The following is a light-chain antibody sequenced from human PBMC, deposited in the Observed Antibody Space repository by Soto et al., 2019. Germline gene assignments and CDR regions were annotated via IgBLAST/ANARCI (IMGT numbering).Light chain of an antibody. V-gene: IGKV3-15*01. CDR1: QRVSSSY. CDR2: GAS. CDR3: KQYNNRPN. Sequence: EIVLTQSPGTLSLSPGERATLSCRSIQRVSSSYLAWYQQKPGQAPRLLIYGASTRATGIPARFSGSGSGTEFTLTISSLQSEDFAVYYCKQYNNRPNFGQGTRLEIK. J-gene: IGKJ5*01.